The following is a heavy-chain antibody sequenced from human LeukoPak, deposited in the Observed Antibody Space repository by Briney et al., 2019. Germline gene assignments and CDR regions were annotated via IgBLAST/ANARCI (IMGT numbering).Heavy chain of an antibody. CDR3: ARLYCSGGSCYSTRYPHWFDP. V-gene: IGHV4-34*01. D-gene: IGHD2-15*01. CDR1: GGSFSGYY. CDR2: INHSGST. J-gene: IGHJ5*02. Sequence: SETLSLTCAVYGGSFSGYYWSWIRQPPGKGLEWIGEINHSGSTNYNPSLKSRVTISVDTSKNQFSLKLSSVTAADTAVYYCARLYCSGGSCYSTRYPHWFDPWGQGTLVTVSS.